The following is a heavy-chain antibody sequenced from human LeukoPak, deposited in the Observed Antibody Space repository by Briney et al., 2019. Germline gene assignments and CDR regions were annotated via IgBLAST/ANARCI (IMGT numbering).Heavy chain of an antibody. Sequence: GGSLRLSCAASGFTFSSYWMHWVRQAPGKGLEWVSGINWNGGSTGYADSVKGRFTISRDNAKNSLYLQMNSLRAEDTALYYCARAYYGDYEGGGFDYWGQGTLVTVSS. V-gene: IGHV3-20*04. CDR2: INWNGGST. CDR1: GFTFSSYW. CDR3: ARAYYGDYEGGGFDY. D-gene: IGHD4-17*01. J-gene: IGHJ4*02.